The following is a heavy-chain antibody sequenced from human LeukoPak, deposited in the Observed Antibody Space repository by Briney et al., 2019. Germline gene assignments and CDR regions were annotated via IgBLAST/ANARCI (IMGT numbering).Heavy chain of an antibody. V-gene: IGHV1-18*01. D-gene: IGHD3-10*01. Sequence: ASVKVSCKASGYTFTSYGISWVRQAPGQGLEWMGWISAYNGNTNYAQKLQGRVTMTTDTSTSTAYMELRSLRSDDTAVYYCARDGWSSGSREGYYYYGMDVWGQGTTVTVSS. CDR1: GYTFTSYG. J-gene: IGHJ6*02. CDR2: ISAYNGNT. CDR3: ARDGWSSGSREGYYYYGMDV.